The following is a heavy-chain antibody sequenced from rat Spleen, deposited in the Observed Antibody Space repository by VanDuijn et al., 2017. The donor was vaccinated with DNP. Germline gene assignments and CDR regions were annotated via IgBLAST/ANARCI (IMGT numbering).Heavy chain of an antibody. CDR2: IRYDGGST. J-gene: IGHJ3*01. D-gene: IGHD1-1*01. Sequence: EVQLVESGGDSVQPGRSLKLSCAASGFTFSDYYMAWVRQAPTKGLEWVAYIRYDGGSTYYGDSVKGRFTISRDNAKNTLYLQMNSLRSEDTATYYCAIYYYSGDNWFAYWGQGTLVTVSS. CDR1: GFTFSDYY. CDR3: AIYYYSGDNWFAY. V-gene: IGHV5-20*01.